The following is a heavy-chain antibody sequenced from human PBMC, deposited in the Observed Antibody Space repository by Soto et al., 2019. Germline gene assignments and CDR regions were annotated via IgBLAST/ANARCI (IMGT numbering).Heavy chain of an antibody. J-gene: IGHJ5*02. V-gene: IGHV4-39*01. D-gene: IGHD2-15*01. CDR2: IYYSGST. CDR1: GGSISSGRYY. Sequence: QLQLQESGPGLVKPSETLSLTCTVSGGSISSGRYYWGWIRQPPGKGLEWIGSIYYSGSTYSNPSLKSRVTIFVATSKNQFSLRLSSVTAADTAVYYCARHSDCSGGSCYSEYFAVGNWFDPWGQGTLVTVSS. CDR3: ARHSDCSGGSCYSEYFAVGNWFDP.